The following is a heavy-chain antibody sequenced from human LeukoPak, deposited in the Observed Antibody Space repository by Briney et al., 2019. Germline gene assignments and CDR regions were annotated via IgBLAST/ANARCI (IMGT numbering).Heavy chain of an antibody. V-gene: IGHV1-18*01. CDR3: ARPHQGSGYYAFVYDY. J-gene: IGHJ4*02. Sequence: ASLKVSCKASGYTFTRYGISWVRQAPGQGLEWMGWISAYNGNTNYAQKLQGRVTMTTDTSTSTAYMELRSLRSDDTAVYYCARPHQGSGYYAFVYDYWGQGTLVTVSS. CDR2: ISAYNGNT. CDR1: GYTFTRYG. D-gene: IGHD3-3*01.